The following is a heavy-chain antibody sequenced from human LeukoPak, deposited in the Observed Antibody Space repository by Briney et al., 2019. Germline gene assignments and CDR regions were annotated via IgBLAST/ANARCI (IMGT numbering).Heavy chain of an antibody. CDR3: ARVYLERLTAGYFDH. CDR2: ISDDGRHN. Sequence: PGGSLRLSCAASGFTFSTYAMNWVRQAPCKGLEWVAVISDDGRHNYYADSVKGRFTISRDNSKSTLYLQMNSLRDDDSAAYFCARVYLERLTAGYFDHWGQGTQVTVSP. V-gene: IGHV3-30*04. J-gene: IGHJ4*02. D-gene: IGHD2-8*01. CDR1: GFTFSTYA.